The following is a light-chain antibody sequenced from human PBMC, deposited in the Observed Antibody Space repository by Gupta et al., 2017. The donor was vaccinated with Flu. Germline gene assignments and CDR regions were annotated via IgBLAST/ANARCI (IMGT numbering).Light chain of an antibody. J-gene: IGKJ3*01. CDR2: GAS. V-gene: IGKV3-20*01. CDR3: QQYGSSPFT. Sequence: DIVLTQSPGTLSLSRGETATLSCRASQSVSSNSLAWYQQKPGQAPRLLIFGASSRATGIPDRFSGSGSGTDFTLTISRLEPEDFAVYCCQQYGSSPFTFGPGTKVEIK. CDR1: QSVSSNS.